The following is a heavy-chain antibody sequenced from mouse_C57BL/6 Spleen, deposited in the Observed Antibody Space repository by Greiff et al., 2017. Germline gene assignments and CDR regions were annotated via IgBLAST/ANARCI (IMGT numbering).Heavy chain of an antibody. CDR1: GFSLTSYG. J-gene: IGHJ2*01. CDR3: AKGDYYGSSWDY. Sequence: QVQLKESGPGLVQPSQSLSITCTVSGFSLTSYGVHWVRQSPGKGLEWLGVIWRGGSTDYNAAFMSRLSITKDNSKSQVFFKMNSLQADDTAIYCCAKGDYYGSSWDYWGQGTTLTVSS. D-gene: IGHD1-1*01. V-gene: IGHV2-5*01. CDR2: IWRGGST.